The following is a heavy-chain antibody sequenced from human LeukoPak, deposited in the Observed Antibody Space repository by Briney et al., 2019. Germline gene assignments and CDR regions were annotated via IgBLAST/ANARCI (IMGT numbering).Heavy chain of an antibody. CDR1: GGSISSSSYY. Sequence: SETLSLTCNVSGGSISSSSYYWGWIRQPPGKGLELIGNIYYSGTTYYNPSLKSRVTISVDTSKNQFSLKLSSVTAADTAVYYCARVPSAGVYYYMDVWGKGTTVTVSS. CDR2: IYYSGTT. J-gene: IGHJ6*03. V-gene: IGHV4-39*07. CDR3: ARVPSAGVYYYMDV.